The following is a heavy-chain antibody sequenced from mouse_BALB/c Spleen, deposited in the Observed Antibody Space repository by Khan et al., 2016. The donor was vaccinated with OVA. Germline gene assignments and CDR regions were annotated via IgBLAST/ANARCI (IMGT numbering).Heavy chain of an antibody. CDR2: INPSTGYT. CDR1: GYTFINYW. V-gene: IGHV1-7*01. D-gene: IGHD1-1*01. Sequence: QVQLQQSGAELAKPGASVKMSCKASGYTFINYWILWVKQRPGQGLEWIGYINPSTGYTEYNQNFKDKATLTADKSSSTAYMQLSSLTSEDSAVYYCARRGLRWDFDYWGQGPTPTVSS. J-gene: IGHJ2*01. CDR3: ARRGLRWDFDY.